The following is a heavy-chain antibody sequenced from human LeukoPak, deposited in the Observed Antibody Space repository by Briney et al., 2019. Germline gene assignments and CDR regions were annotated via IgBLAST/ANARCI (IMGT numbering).Heavy chain of an antibody. CDR2: ISSSSSYM. V-gene: IGHV3-21*01. CDR1: GFTFSSYS. J-gene: IGHJ4*02. Sequence: PGESLRLSCAASGFTFSSYSMNWVRQAPGKGLEWVSSISSSSSYMHSADSVKGRFTISRDNAKNSLYLQMNSLRAEDTAVYYCARGDLESTVTTFGYWGQGTLVTVSS. CDR3: ARGDLESTVTTFGY. D-gene: IGHD4-17*01.